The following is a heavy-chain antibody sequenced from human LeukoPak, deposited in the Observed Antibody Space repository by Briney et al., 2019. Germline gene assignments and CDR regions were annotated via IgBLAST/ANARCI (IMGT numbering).Heavy chain of an antibody. V-gene: IGHV4-59*12. CDR2: IYYSGST. J-gene: IGHJ4*02. D-gene: IGHD3-16*01. CDR1: GGSISSYY. CDR3: VRETSLFRGTYYFDY. Sequence: SETLSLTCTVSGGSISSYYWSWIRQPPGKGLEWIGYIYYSGSTNYNPSLKSRVTISVDTSKNQFSLKLSSVTAADTAVYYCVRETSLFRGTYYFDYWGQGTLVTVSS.